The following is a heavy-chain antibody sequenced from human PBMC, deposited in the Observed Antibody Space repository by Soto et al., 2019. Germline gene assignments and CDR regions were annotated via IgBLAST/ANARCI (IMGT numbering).Heavy chain of an antibody. CDR3: ARDLGGSSFLGEWWFDP. CDR1: GYTFTGYY. D-gene: IGHD3-16*01. V-gene: IGHV1-2*04. CDR2: INPNSGGT. J-gene: IGHJ5*02. Sequence: ASVKVSCKAAGYTFTGYYMHWVRQAPGQGLEWMGWINPNSGGTNYAQKFEGWVTMTRATYIITAYMELSRLSSDDPAVYYWARDLGGSSFLGEWWFDPWGQGTLVTVSS.